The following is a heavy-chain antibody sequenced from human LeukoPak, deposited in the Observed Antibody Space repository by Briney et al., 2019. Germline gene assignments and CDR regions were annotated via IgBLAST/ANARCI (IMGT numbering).Heavy chain of an antibody. V-gene: IGHV3-66*02. CDR1: GFTVSSNY. D-gene: IGHD2-2*01. Sequence: GGSLRLSCAASGFTVSSNYMSWVRQAPGKGLEWVSVIYSGGSTYYADSVKGRFTISRDNSKNTLYLQMNSLRAEDTAVYYCARREGYCSSTSCFEYYYYGMDVWGQGATVTVSS. J-gene: IGHJ6*02. CDR3: ARREGYCSSTSCFEYYYYGMDV. CDR2: IYSGGST.